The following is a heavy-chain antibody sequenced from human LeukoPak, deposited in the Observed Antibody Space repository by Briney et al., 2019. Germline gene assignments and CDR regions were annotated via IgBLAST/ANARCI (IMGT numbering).Heavy chain of an antibody. D-gene: IGHD4-17*01. V-gene: IGHV1-69*05. CDR1: GGTFSSYA. CDR2: IIPIFGTA. J-gene: IGHJ4*02. CDR3: ARLYGAFDY. Sequence: GSSVKVSCKASGGTFSSYAISWVRQAPGQGLEWMGGIIPIFGTANYAQKFQGRVTMTRNTSISTAYMELSSLRSEDTAVYYCARLYGAFDYWGQGTLVTVSS.